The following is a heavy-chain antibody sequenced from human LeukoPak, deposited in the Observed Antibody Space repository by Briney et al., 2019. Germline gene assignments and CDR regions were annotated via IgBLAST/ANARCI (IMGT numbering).Heavy chain of an antibody. CDR3: AKVWMGIIVAYYFDY. CDR2: ISGSGGST. V-gene: IGHV3-23*01. CDR1: GFTFSTYA. Sequence: GGSLRLSCAASGFTFSTYAMSWVRQAPGKGLEWVSAISGSGGSTYYADSVMGRFTISRDNSKNTLYLHMNTLRAEDTAVYYCAKVWMGIIVAYYFDYWGQGTLATVSS. D-gene: IGHD2/OR15-2a*01. J-gene: IGHJ4*02.